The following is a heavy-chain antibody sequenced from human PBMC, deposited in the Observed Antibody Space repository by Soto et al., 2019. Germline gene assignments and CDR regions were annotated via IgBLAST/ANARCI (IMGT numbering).Heavy chain of an antibody. CDR1: GGTFSSYT. J-gene: IGHJ3*02. CDR3: ARSAPSNDAFDI. Sequence: QVQLVQSGAEVKKPGSSVKVSCKASGGTFSSYTISWVRQAPGQGLEWMGRIIPILGIANYAQKFQGRVMITADKSTSTAYMELSSLRSEDTAVYYCARSAPSNDAFDIWGQGTMVTVSS. V-gene: IGHV1-69*02. CDR2: IIPILGIA.